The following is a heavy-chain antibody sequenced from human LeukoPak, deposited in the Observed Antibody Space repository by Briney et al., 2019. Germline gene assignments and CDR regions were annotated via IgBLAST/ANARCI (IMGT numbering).Heavy chain of an antibody. CDR2: IYPGDSDT. CDR1: GYSFTSYW. V-gene: IGHV5-51*01. CDR3: AKHSRTGSSFDPFEY. J-gene: IGHJ4*02. D-gene: IGHD3-10*01. Sequence: GESLKISCKGSGYSFTSYWIGWVRQMPGRGLEWMGIIYPGDSDTRYSPSFQGQVTISADKSISTAYLQWSRLKASDTAIYYCAKHSRTGSSFDPFEYWGQGTLVTVSS.